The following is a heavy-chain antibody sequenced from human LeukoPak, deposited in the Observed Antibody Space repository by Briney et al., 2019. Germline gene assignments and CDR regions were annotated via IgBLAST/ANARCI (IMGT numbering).Heavy chain of an antibody. D-gene: IGHD5-18*01. J-gene: IGHJ4*02. V-gene: IGHV3-30*18. CDR1: GFTFSSYG. CDR2: ISYDGSNK. Sequence: GRSLRLSCAASGFTFSSYGMHWVRQAPGKGLEWVAVISYDGSNKYYADSVKGRFTISRDNSKNTLYLQMNSLRAEDTAVYYCAKDRGSGYSYGSPFDYWGRGTLVTVSS. CDR3: AKDRGSGYSYGSPFDY.